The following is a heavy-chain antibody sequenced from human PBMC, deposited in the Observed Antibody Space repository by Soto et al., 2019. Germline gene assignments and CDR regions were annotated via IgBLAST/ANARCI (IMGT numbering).Heavy chain of an antibody. CDR2: IYHSGST. CDR1: GGSISSSNW. Sequence: SETLSLTCAVSGGSISSSNWWSWVRQPPGKGLEWIGEIYHSGSTNYNPSLKSRVTISVDKSKNQFSLKLSSVTAEDTAVYYCAKPPLANGSYYGEEAFDIWGQGTMVTVSS. J-gene: IGHJ3*02. V-gene: IGHV4-4*02. CDR3: AKPPLANGSYYGEEAFDI. D-gene: IGHD1-26*01.